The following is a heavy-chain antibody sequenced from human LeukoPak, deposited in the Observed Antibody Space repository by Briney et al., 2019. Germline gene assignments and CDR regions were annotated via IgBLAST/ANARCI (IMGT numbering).Heavy chain of an antibody. Sequence: GASVKVSCKASGYTFTTYYVHWVRQAPGQGLEWMAIINPSGGSTSYAQKFQGRVTMTRDMSTSTVYMELSSLRSEDTAVYYCARTYCDGDCYSVWFDPWGQGTLVTVSS. CDR2: INPSGGST. J-gene: IGHJ5*02. D-gene: IGHD2-21*02. CDR1: GYTFTTYY. CDR3: ARTYCDGDCYSVWFDP. V-gene: IGHV1-46*01.